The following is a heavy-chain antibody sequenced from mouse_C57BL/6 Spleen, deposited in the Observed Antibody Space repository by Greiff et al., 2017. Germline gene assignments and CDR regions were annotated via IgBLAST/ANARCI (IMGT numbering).Heavy chain of an antibody. D-gene: IGHD3-2*02. V-gene: IGHV1-64*01. J-gene: IGHJ3*01. CDR2: IHPNSGST. CDR1: GYTFTSYW. Sequence: QVQLQQPGAELVKPGASVKLSCKASGYTFTSYWMHWVKQRPGQGLEWIGMIHPNSGSTNYNEKFKSKATLTVDKSSSTAYMQLSSLTSEDSAVYYCATAQATFAYWGQGTLVTVSA. CDR3: ATAQATFAY.